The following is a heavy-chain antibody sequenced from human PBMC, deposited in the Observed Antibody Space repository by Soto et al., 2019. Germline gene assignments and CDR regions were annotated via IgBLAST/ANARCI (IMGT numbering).Heavy chain of an antibody. CDR2: IFYSGST. D-gene: IGHD3-3*01. J-gene: IGHJ3*02. V-gene: IGHV4-59*08. CDR1: SGSISSYY. CDR3: ARSIWSGYLNAFDI. Sequence: QVQLQESGPGLVKPSETLSLTCTVSSGSISSYYWSWIRQPPGKGLEFIGYIFYSGSTNYNPSLKSRVTISVDPSKNQFSLNLISVTAADTAVYYCARSIWSGYLNAFDIWGQGTMVTVSS.